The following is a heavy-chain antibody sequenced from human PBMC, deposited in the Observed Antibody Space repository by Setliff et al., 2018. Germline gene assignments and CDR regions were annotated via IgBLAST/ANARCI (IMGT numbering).Heavy chain of an antibody. V-gene: IGHV3-49*04. CDR2: IRGKPSSGTT. CDR1: GFTFSNYW. D-gene: IGHD1-7*01. CDR3: TPWTGTSRLHY. Sequence: GGSLRLSCAASGFTFSNYWMSWVRQAPGKGLEWVGFIRGKPSSGTTEYAASVKGRFTISRDDSKSIAYLQMSSLKTEDTALYYCTPWTGTSRLHYWGQGTLVTVSS. J-gene: IGHJ4*02.